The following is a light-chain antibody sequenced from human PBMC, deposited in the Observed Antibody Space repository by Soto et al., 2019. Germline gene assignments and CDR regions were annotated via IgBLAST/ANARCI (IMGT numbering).Light chain of an antibody. Sequence: DIVLTQSPATLSFSPGDRATLSCRAIQSVNTYLSCFQQQPCQHPSLLIYEPTTEAAGIPARFSGRGSGTDFTLTLRSLEPEDFGVYYCQQSTNWPPFSFGQGTKLEIK. CDR2: EPT. CDR1: QSVNTY. V-gene: IGKV3-11*01. J-gene: IGKJ2*03. CDR3: QQSTNWPPFS.